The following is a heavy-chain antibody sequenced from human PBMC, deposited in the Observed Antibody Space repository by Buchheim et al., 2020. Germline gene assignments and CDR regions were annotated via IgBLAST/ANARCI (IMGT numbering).Heavy chain of an antibody. D-gene: IGHD6-6*01. J-gene: IGHJ5*02. CDR1: GYTFTSYD. CDR3: ASQASIAARPRLWWFDP. CDR2: MNPNSGNT. V-gene: IGHV1-8*01. Sequence: QVQLVQSGAEVKKPGASVKVSCKASGYTFTSYDINWVRQATGQGLEWMGWMNPNSGNTGYAQKFQGRVNMTRNTSISNAYMELSSLRSEDTAVYYCASQASIAARPRLWWFDPWGQGTL.